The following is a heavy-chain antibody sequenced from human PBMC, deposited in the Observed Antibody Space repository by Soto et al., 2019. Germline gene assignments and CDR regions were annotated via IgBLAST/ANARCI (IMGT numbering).Heavy chain of an antibody. J-gene: IGHJ4*01. D-gene: IGHD2-8*02. CDR2: VFHTGLT. CDR1: GASLSSMNW. V-gene: IGHV4-4*02. Sequence: SETLSLTCAVSGASLSSMNWWSWVRQTTRRGLEWIGEVFHTGLTNYNPSLKSPVTISMDGSKNQLSLEIRSVTAADTAVYFCARALYSGGFSLGYSGQGILLTVSS. CDR3: ARALYSGGFSLGY.